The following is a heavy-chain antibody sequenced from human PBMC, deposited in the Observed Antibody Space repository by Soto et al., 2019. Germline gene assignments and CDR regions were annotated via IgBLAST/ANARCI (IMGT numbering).Heavy chain of an antibody. CDR2: ISSSSSYI. CDR3: ARDYLPTPSGWYDY. CDR1: GFTFSSYS. Sequence: GGSLRLSCAASGFTFSSYSMNWVRQAPGKGLEWVSSISSSSSYIYYADSVKGRFTISRDNAKNSLYLQMNRLRAEDTAVYYCARDYLPTPSGWYDYWGQGTLVNVSS. V-gene: IGHV3-21*01. J-gene: IGHJ4*02. D-gene: IGHD6-19*01.